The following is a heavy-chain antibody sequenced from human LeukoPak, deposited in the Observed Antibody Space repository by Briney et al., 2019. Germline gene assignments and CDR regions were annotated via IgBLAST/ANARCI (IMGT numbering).Heavy chain of an antibody. D-gene: IGHD2-2*02. Sequence: SETLSLTCTVSGGYISSYYWSWIRQPAGKGLEWIGRIYTSGSTNYNPSLKSRVTMSVDTSKNQFSLKLSSVTAADTAVYCARGLGFCSSTSCYTGYLFDYWGQGTLVTVSS. J-gene: IGHJ4*02. CDR3: ARGLGFCSSTSCYTGYLFDY. CDR2: IYTSGST. V-gene: IGHV4-4*07. CDR1: GGYISSYY.